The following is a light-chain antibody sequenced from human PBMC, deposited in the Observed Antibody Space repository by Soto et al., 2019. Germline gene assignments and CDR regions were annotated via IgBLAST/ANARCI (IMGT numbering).Light chain of an antibody. CDR1: TSNIGSHY. CDR2: VDD. CDR3: APLDRSLNVVL. V-gene: IGLV1-51*01. J-gene: IGLJ2*01. Sequence: QSVLTQPPSVSAAPGEKVTISCSGRTSNIGSHYVSWYQQFPRTAPKLLIYVDDRRPSGMPDRFSGSKSGTSATLGITGLQTGDEADYYCAPLDRSLNVVLFGGRTKVTVL.